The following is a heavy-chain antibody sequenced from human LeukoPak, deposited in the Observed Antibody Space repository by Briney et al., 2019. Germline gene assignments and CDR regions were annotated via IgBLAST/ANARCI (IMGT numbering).Heavy chain of an antibody. CDR1: GYAINIDYS. V-gene: IGHV4-38-2*01. J-gene: IGHJ5*02. Sequence: SETVSLTCVVSGYAINIDYSWGWIRQSPGKGLEWIGVISPKGITYYNPSLRGRVTISEDTSKIQFSLKLRSMTATDTAMYYCARVPGAYYDNSIGFGSGWFGPWGQGILVTVPS. D-gene: IGHD3-9*01. CDR3: ARVPGAYYDNSIGFGSGWFGP. CDR2: ISPKGIT.